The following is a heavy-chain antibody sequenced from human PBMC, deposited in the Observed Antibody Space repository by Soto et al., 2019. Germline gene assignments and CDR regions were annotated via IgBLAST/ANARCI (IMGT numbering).Heavy chain of an antibody. Sequence: GGSLRLSCAASGFTFSSYGMHWVRQAPGKGLEWVAVIWYDGSNKYYADSVKGRFTISRDNPKNTLYLQMNSLRAEDTAVYYCARDVNDYGDYDAFDIWGQGTMVTVSS. D-gene: IGHD4-17*01. V-gene: IGHV3-33*01. J-gene: IGHJ3*02. CDR2: IWYDGSNK. CDR3: ARDVNDYGDYDAFDI. CDR1: GFTFSSYG.